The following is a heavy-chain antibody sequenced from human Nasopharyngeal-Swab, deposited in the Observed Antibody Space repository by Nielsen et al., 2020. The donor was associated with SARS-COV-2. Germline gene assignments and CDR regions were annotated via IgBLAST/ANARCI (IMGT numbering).Heavy chain of an antibody. CDR1: GFTFSCYA. D-gene: IGHD3-3*01. Sequence: GESLKISCSASGFTFSCYAMHWVRQAPGKGLEYVSAISSNGGSTYYADSVKGRFTISRDNSKNTLYLQMSSLRAEDTAVYYCVKGLTIFGVVIPTPFDYWGQGTLVTVSS. J-gene: IGHJ4*02. CDR3: VKGLTIFGVVIPTPFDY. CDR2: ISSNGGST. V-gene: IGHV3-64D*06.